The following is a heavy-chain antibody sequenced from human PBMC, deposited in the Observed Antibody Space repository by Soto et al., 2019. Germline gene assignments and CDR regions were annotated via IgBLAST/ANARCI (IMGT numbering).Heavy chain of an antibody. V-gene: IGHV4-59*01. D-gene: IGHD3-16*01. CDR2: IYYSGST. CDR1: GGSISSYY. CDR3: ASALFGWGICFDH. J-gene: IGHJ5*02. Sequence: QVQLQESGPGLVKPSETLSLTCTVFGGSISSYYWSWIRQPPGQGLEWMGNIYYSGSTNYNTSLKSRVMMSLVTYENQFDLKMSSVTASYRHLYYCASALFGWGICFDHWGQGTLVTVSS.